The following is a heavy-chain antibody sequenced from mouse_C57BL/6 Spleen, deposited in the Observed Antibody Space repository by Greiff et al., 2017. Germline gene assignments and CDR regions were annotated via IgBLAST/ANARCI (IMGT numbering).Heavy chain of an antibody. V-gene: IGHV1-82*01. CDR2: IYPGDGDT. Sequence: QVTLKVSGPELVKPGASVKISCKASGYAFSSSWMNWVKQRPGKGLEWIGRIYPGDGDTNYNGKFKGKATLTADKSSSTAYMQLSSLTSEDSAVYFCARNIYYAMDYWGQGTSVTVST. CDR3: ARNIYYAMDY. J-gene: IGHJ4*01. CDR1: GYAFSSSW.